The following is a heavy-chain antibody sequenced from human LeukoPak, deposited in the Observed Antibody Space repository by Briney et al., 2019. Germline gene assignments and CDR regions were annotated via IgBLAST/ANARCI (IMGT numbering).Heavy chain of an antibody. J-gene: IGHJ4*02. D-gene: IGHD3-22*01. CDR3: ARANYYDISGYDY. Sequence: GGSLRLSCAASGFTFSSYDMSWVRQAPGQGLEWVSYITSSGNTIYYADSVKGRFTISRDNAKNSLYLQMNSLRAEDTAVYYCARANYYDISGYDYWGQGTLVTVSS. CDR1: GFTFSSYD. CDR2: ITSSGNTI. V-gene: IGHV3-48*03.